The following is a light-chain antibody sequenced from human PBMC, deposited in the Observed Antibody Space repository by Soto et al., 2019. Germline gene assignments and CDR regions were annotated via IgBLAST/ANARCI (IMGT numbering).Light chain of an antibody. CDR3: SSYTDTYTHV. Sequence: QSALTQPASVSGSPGQSITISCTGTRSDVADYNYVSWYQQHPGRVPKLLISEVSDRPSGVSNRFSGSKSGNTASLTISGLQAEDEAHYYCSSYTDTYTHVFGTGTKLTVL. V-gene: IGLV2-14*01. CDR2: EVS. CDR1: RSDVADYNY. J-gene: IGLJ1*01.